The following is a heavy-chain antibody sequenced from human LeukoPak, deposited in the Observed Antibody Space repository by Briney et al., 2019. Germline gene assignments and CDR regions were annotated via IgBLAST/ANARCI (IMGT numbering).Heavy chain of an antibody. CDR3: ASGYSGSYYTIDY. CDR1: GFTVSSNY. V-gene: IGHV3-53*01. Sequence: PGRSLRLSCAASGFTVSSNYMSWVRQAPGKGLEWVSVIYSGGSTYYADSVKGRFTISRDNSKNTLYLQMNSLRAEDTAVYYCASGYSGSYYTIDYWGQGTLVTVSS. J-gene: IGHJ4*02. D-gene: IGHD1-26*01. CDR2: IYSGGST.